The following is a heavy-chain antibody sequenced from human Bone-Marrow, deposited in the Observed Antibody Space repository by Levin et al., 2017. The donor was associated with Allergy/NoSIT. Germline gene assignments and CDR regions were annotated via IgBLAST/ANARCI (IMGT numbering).Heavy chain of an antibody. Sequence: SETLSLTCTVSYGSIRSGTYYWGWIRQPPGKGMEWIGSISYSGNTYYSPSLKSRVTISVDTSKNQFSLKLSSVTAADTAVYYGAGHDYNTYGGAFDCWGQGTLVTVSS. CDR1: YGSIRSGTYY. D-gene: IGHD4-11*01. CDR2: ISYSGNT. CDR3: AGHDYNTYGGAFDC. J-gene: IGHJ4*02. V-gene: IGHV4-39*01.